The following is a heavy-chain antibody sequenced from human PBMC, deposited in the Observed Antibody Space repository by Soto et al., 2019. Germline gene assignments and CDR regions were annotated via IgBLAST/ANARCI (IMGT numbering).Heavy chain of an antibody. CDR3: ARISSWEPILKNSGWVVDFDY. V-gene: IGHV3-30-3*01. J-gene: IGHJ4*02. CDR2: ISYDGSNK. CDR1: GFTFSSYA. D-gene: IGHD6-19*01. Sequence: PGGSLRLSCAASGFTFSSYAMHWVRQAPGKGLEWVAVISYDGSNKYYADSVKGRFTISRDNSKNTLYLQMNSLRAEDTAVYYCARISSWEPILKNSGWVVDFDYWGQGTLVTVSS.